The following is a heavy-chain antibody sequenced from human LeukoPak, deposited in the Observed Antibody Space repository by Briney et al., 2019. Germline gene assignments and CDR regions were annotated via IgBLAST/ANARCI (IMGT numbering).Heavy chain of an antibody. CDR2: ISYDGSNK. D-gene: IGHD5-18*01. CDR3: AKSARAIQLWLLDY. V-gene: IGHV3-30*18. J-gene: IGHJ4*02. CDR1: GFTFSSYG. Sequence: SGGSLRLSCAASGFTFSSYGMHWVRQAAGKGLEWVAVISYDGSNKYYADSVKGRFTISRDNSKNTLYLQMNSLRAEDTAVYYCAKSARAIQLWLLDYWGQGTLVTVSS.